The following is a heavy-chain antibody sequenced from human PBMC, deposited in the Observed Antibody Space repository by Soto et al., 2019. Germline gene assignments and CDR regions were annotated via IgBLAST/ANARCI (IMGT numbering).Heavy chain of an antibody. J-gene: IGHJ6*03. CDR2: INPSGGST. CDR1: GYTFTSYY. Sequence: GASVKVSCKASGYTFTSYYMHWVRQAPGQGLEWTGIINPSGGSTSYAQKFQGRVTMTRDTSTSTVYMELSSLRSEDTAVYYGARAGKTYYYYMDVRGKRTTVTVSS. CDR3: ARAGKTYYYYMDV. V-gene: IGHV1-46*03. D-gene: IGHD3-10*01.